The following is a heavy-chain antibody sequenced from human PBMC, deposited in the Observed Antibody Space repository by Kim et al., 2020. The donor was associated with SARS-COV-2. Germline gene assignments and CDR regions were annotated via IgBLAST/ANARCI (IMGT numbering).Heavy chain of an antibody. CDR3: AREKYSGYEDYYGMDV. D-gene: IGHD5-12*01. V-gene: IGHV1-2*06. CDR1: GYTFTGYY. CDR2: INPNSGGT. Sequence: ASVKVSCKASGYTFTGYYMHWVRQAPGQGLEWMGRINPNSGGTNYAQKFQGRVTMTRDTSISTAYMELSRLRSDDTAVYYCAREKYSGYEDYYGMDVWGQGTTVTVSS. J-gene: IGHJ6*02.